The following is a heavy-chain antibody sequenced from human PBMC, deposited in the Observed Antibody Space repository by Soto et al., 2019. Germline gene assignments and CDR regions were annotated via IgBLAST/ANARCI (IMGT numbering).Heavy chain of an antibody. Sequence: QVQLVQSGAEVKKPGASVKVSCKASGYTFTGYYMHWVRQAPGQGLEWTGWINPNSGGTNYAQKFQGWVTMTRDTSISTAYMELSRLRSDDTAVYYCARSTMVRGVLYYFDYWGQGTLVTVSS. V-gene: IGHV1-2*04. CDR1: GYTFTGYY. J-gene: IGHJ4*02. D-gene: IGHD3-10*01. CDR2: INPNSGGT. CDR3: ARSTMVRGVLYYFDY.